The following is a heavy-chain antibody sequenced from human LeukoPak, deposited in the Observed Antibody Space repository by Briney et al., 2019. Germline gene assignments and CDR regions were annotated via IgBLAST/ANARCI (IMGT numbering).Heavy chain of an antibody. CDR3: VRAQFGERFDP. V-gene: IGHV3-48*01. J-gene: IGHJ5*02. CDR2: ISPSGTTI. Sequence: GGSLRLSCAASGFTFSTNTMNWVRQAPGKGLEWVSYISPSGTTIYYADSVKGRFTISRDNAMNSLYLQMNSLRAEDTGVYYCVRAQFGERFDPWGQGTLVTVSS. CDR1: GFTFSTNT. D-gene: IGHD3-10*01.